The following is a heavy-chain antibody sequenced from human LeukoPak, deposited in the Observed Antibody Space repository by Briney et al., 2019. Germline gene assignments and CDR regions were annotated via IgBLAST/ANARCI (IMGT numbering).Heavy chain of an antibody. CDR3: AKVGPEYYYYMDV. V-gene: IGHV3-30*18. CDR2: ISYDGSNK. D-gene: IGHD1-14*01. CDR1: GFTFSSYG. J-gene: IGHJ6*03. Sequence: GGSLRLSCAASGFTFSSYGMHWVRQAPGKGLEWVAVISYDGSNKYYADSVKGRFTTSRDNSKNTLYLQMNSLRAEDTAVYYCAKVGPEYYYYMDVWGKGTTVTVSS.